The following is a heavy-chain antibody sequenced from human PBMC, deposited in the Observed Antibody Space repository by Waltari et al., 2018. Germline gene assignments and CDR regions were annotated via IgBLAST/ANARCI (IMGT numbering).Heavy chain of an antibody. V-gene: IGHV1-69*10. CDR2: IIPILGIA. J-gene: IGHJ3*02. D-gene: IGHD3-9*01. CDR1: GGTFSSYA. Sequence: QVQLVQSGAEVKKPGSSVKVSCKASGGTFSSYAISWVRQAPGQGLEWMGGIIPILGIANYAQKFQGRVTITADKSTSTAYMELSSLRSDDTAVYYCARVTGYYVGDAFDIWGQGTMVTVSS. CDR3: ARVTGYYVGDAFDI.